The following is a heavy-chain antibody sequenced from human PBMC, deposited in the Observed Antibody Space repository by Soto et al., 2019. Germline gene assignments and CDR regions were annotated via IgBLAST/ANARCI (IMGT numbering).Heavy chain of an antibody. CDR1: GDSFSNYY. Sequence: KASETLSLTCTVSGDSFSNYYCNWVRKSAGKGLEWIGRIYPTGSTTYNPSLKSRLTMSVDTSKNQFSLRLTSMTAADTAVYYCATGRSEVVPGAMDTWGQGTLVTVYS. D-gene: IGHD2-2*01. J-gene: IGHJ5*02. V-gene: IGHV4-4*07. CDR2: IYPTGST. CDR3: ATGRSEVVPGAMDT.